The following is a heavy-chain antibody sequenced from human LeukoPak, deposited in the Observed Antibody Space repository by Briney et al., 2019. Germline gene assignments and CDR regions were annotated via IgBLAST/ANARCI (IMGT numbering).Heavy chain of an antibody. CDR2: INPDGSQK. J-gene: IGHJ4*02. Sequence: GGSLTLSCEASGFTFSGNWMSWVRQAPGKGLEWVASINPDGSQKLYVDSVKGRFTISRDNTKSSLYLQMNSLAAEDTAMYYCAKLLGTATTYDSWGQGTRVTVSS. CDR3: AKLLGTATTYDS. D-gene: IGHD5-24*01. V-gene: IGHV3-7*01. CDR1: GFTFSGNW.